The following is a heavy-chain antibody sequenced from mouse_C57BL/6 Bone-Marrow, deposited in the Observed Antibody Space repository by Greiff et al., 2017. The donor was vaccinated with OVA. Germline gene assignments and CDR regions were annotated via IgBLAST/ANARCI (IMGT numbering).Heavy chain of an antibody. V-gene: IGHV14-4*01. CDR1: GFNIKDDY. CDR3: TTYVLPWYFDV. J-gene: IGHJ1*03. D-gene: IGHD5-5*01. Sequence: EVQEVESGAELVRPGASVKLSCTASGFNIKDDYMHWVKQRPEQGLEWIGWIDPETGDTEYASKFQGKATITADTSSNTAYLQLSSLTSEDTAVYYCTTYVLPWYFDVWGTGTTVTVSS. CDR2: IDPETGDT.